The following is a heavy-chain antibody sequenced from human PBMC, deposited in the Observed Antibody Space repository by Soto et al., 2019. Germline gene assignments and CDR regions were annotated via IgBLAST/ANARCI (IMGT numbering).Heavy chain of an antibody. V-gene: IGHV4-31*03. Sequence: PSETLSLTCTVSGGSISSGGYYWSWIRQHPGKGLEWIGYIYYSGSTYYNPSLKSRVTISVDTSKNQFSLKLSSVTAADTAVYYCARDGASSIAANWRQGTLVTVSS. CDR2: IYYSGST. J-gene: IGHJ4*02. CDR1: GGSISSGGYY. CDR3: ARDGASSIAAN. D-gene: IGHD6-6*01.